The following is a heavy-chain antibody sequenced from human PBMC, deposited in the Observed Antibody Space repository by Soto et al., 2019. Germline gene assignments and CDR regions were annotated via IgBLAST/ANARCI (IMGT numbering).Heavy chain of an antibody. J-gene: IGHJ3*02. CDR1: GFTFSSYS. CDR2: ISSSSSYI. CDR3: ARDVGRMTTVVAFDI. D-gene: IGHD4-17*01. V-gene: IGHV3-21*01. Sequence: EVQLVESGGGLVKPGGSLRLSCAASGFTFSSYSMNWVRQAPGKGLEWVSSISSSSSYIYYADSVKGRFTISRDNAKNSLYLQMNSLRAEDTAVYYCARDVGRMTTVVAFDIWGQGTMVTVSS.